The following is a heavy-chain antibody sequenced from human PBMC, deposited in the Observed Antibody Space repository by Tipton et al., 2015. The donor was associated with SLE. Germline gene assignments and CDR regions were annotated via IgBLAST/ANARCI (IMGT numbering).Heavy chain of an antibody. D-gene: IGHD6-19*01. CDR2: IYYSGST. V-gene: IGHV4-39*01. Sequence: TLSLTCTVSGGSISSSSYYWGWIRQPPGKGLEWIGSIYYSGSTYYNPSLKSRVTISVDTSKNQFSVKLSSVTAADTAVYYCARHIEVGVAVAGFDYWGQGTLVTVSS. CDR1: GGSISSSSYY. J-gene: IGHJ4*02. CDR3: ARHIEVGVAVAGFDY.